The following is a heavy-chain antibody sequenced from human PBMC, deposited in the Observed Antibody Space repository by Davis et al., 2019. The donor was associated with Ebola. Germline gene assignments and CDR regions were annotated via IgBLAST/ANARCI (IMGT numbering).Heavy chain of an antibody. CDR1: GYTFTSYD. V-gene: IGHV1-8*01. D-gene: IGHD6-13*01. Sequence: ASVKVSCKASGYTFTSYDINWVRQATGQGLEWMGWMNPNSGNTGYAQKFQGRVTMTRNTSISTAYMELSSLRSEDTAVYYCARGEDSSSWYVEDLDYWGQGTLVTVSS. CDR2: MNPNSGNT. CDR3: ARGEDSSSWYVEDLDY. J-gene: IGHJ4*02.